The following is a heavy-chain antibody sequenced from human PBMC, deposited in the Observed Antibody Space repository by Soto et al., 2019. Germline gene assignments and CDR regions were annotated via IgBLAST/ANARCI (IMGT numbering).Heavy chain of an antibody. CDR1: GYPFSSNW. J-gene: IGHJ4*02. D-gene: IGHD3-16*01. CDR2: IYPGDSET. Sequence: PGESEKISCQTSGYPFSSNWMGWERQVPGKGLEWVGIIYPGDSETRYGPSFQGQVTISVDRSLNTAYLQWNSLQASDTAIYYCARLLDSWGEPQYFDSWGQGTMVIGSS. CDR3: ARLLDSWGEPQYFDS. V-gene: IGHV5-51*01.